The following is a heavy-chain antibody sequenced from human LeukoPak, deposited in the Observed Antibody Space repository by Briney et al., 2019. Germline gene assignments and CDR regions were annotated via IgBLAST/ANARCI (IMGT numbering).Heavy chain of an antibody. D-gene: IGHD5-18*01. J-gene: IGHJ4*02. CDR2: INHSGST. V-gene: IGHV4-34*01. Sequence: SETLSLTCAVYGGSFSGYYWSWIRQPPGKGLEWIGEINHSGSTNYNPSLKSRVTISVDTSKNQFSLKLSSVTAADTAVYYCARGQHSYGYFNGFDYWGQGTLVTVSS. CDR1: GGSFSGYY. CDR3: ARGQHSYGYFNGFDY.